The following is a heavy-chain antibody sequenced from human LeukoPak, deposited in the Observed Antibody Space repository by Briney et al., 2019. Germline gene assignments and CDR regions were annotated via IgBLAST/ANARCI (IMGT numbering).Heavy chain of an antibody. Sequence: ASVEVSCKASGYTFTGYYMHWVRQGPGQGLEWMGWINPNSGGTNYAQKFQGRVTMTRDTSISTAYMELSRLRSDDTAVYYCARGKNPIAARPPEGHFDYWGQGTLVTVSS. CDR1: GYTFTGYY. CDR3: ARGKNPIAARPPEGHFDY. V-gene: IGHV1-2*02. D-gene: IGHD6-6*01. CDR2: INPNSGGT. J-gene: IGHJ4*02.